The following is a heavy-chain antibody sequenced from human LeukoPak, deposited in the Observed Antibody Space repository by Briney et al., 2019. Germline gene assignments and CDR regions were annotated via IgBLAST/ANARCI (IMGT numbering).Heavy chain of an antibody. V-gene: IGHV3-72*01. CDR3: TTDWTILRFLEWLPPLSDYYYYMDV. CDR2: TRNKANSYTT. Sequence: GGSLRLSCAASGFTFSDHYMDWVRQAPGKGLEWVGRTRNKANSYTTEYAASVKGRFTISRVDSKNTLYLQMNSLKTEDTAVYYCTTDWTILRFLEWLPPLSDYYYYMDVWGKGTTVTVSS. D-gene: IGHD3-3*01. J-gene: IGHJ6*03. CDR1: GFTFSDHY.